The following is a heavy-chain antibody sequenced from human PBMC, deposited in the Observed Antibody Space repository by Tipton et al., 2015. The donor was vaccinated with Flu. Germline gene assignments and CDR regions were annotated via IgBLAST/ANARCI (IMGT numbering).Heavy chain of an antibody. CDR2: IYYSGST. J-gene: IGHJ6*02. V-gene: IGHV4-59*01. D-gene: IGHD3-22*01. CDR3: ARDRYDSSGYQKYNYYYYGMDV. Sequence: GLVKPSETLSLTCTVSGGSISSYYWSWIRQPPGKGLEWIGYIYYSGSTNYNPSLKSRVAISVDTSKNQFSLKLSSVTAADTAVYYCARDRYDSSGYQKYNYYYYGMDVWGQGTTDTVSS. CDR1: GGSISSYY.